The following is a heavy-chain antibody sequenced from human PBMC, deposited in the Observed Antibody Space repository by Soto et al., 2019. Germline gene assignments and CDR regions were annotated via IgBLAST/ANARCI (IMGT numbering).Heavy chain of an antibody. V-gene: IGHV4-4*07. CDR2: IYATGDT. CDR3: VRDGTKNLRDRFEP. D-gene: IGHD1-26*01. Sequence: SETLSLTCNVSGASLSRYYWSWIRQPPGKGLEWIGRIYATGDTDYNPSLKSRISMSVDMSKKQFSLTLRSVTAADTAIYYCVRDGTKNLRDRFEPWGRGNLVTVSS. J-gene: IGHJ5*02. CDR1: GASLSRYY.